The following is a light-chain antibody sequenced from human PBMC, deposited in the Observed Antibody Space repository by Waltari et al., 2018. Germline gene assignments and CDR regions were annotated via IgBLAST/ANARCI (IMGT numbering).Light chain of an antibody. Sequence: DIQLTQSPSFLSVSVGDRVTITCRASQGISSSLAWYQQMPGKDPKLLVYAASSLQIGVPARFSGSVSGTEFTLTISSLQPEDFASYYCQQLSTYPLTIGGGTKVEIK. CDR3: QQLSTYPLT. J-gene: IGKJ4*01. CDR1: QGISSS. V-gene: IGKV1-9*01. CDR2: AAS.